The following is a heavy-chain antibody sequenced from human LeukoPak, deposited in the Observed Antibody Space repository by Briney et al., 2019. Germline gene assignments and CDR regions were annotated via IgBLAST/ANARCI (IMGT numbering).Heavy chain of an antibody. D-gene: IGHD3-10*01. Sequence: RGSLRRTCAASGFALSRYGMHWVRQAPGKGLEWVAVIWYDGSNKYCADSVKGRFTISRDNSKSTVSLQMNSLRAEDTAVYYCASPYYYGSGSFYTVLSWGQGTLVTVSS. J-gene: IGHJ5*02. CDR2: IWYDGSNK. CDR3: ASPYYYGSGSFYTVLS. CDR1: GFALSRYG. V-gene: IGHV3-33*01.